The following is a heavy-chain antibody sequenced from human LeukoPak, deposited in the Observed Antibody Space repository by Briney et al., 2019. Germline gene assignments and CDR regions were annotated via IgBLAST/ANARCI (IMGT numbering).Heavy chain of an antibody. V-gene: IGHV1-69*06. CDR3: ARIYCSGGSCYPWGAFDI. J-gene: IGHJ3*02. Sequence: VASVKVSCKASGGTFSSYAISWVRQAPGQGLEWMGGIIPIFGTANYAQKFQGRVTITADKSTSTAYMELSSLRSEDTAVYYCARIYCSGGSCYPWGAFDIWGQGTMVTVSS. CDR1: GGTFSSYA. D-gene: IGHD2-15*01. CDR2: IIPIFGTA.